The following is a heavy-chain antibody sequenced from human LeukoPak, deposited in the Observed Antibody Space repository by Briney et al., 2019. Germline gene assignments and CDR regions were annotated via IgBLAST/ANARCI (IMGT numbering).Heavy chain of an antibody. CDR3: AKGSWELSFDY. D-gene: IGHD1-26*01. V-gene: IGHV3-30*18. Sequence: GGSLRLSCAASGFTFSSYGMHWVRQAPGKGLEWVAVISYDGSNKYYADSVKGRFTISRDSSKNTLYLQMNSLRAEDTAVYYCAKGSWELSFDYWGQGTLVTVSS. J-gene: IGHJ4*02. CDR1: GFTFSSYG. CDR2: ISYDGSNK.